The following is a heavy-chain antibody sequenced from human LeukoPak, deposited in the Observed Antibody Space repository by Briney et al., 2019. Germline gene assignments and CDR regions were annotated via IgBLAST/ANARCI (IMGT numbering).Heavy chain of an antibody. CDR2: ISESSSYI. J-gene: IGHJ6*02. CDR3: ARDRAVKARIGGMDV. Sequence: GGSLRLSCAASGFTFSGYSMNWVRQAPGKGLEWVSYISESSSYIYFADSVKGRFTISRDNGKNSLYLQMNSLRGDDTGIYYCARDRAVKARIGGMDVWGQGTTVTVSS. D-gene: IGHD5-12*01. V-gene: IGHV3-21*04. CDR1: GFTFSGYS.